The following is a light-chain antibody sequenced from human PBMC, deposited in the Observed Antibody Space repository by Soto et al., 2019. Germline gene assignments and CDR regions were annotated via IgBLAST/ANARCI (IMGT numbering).Light chain of an antibody. CDR3: QQYNSLWT. CDR1: QSISSW. CDR2: DAS. J-gene: IGKJ1*01. V-gene: IGKV1-5*01. Sequence: DIQMTQSPSTLSASVGARVTIACRASQSISSWLAWYQKKPGKAPKLLIYDASSWESGVPSRFSGSGSGTEFTLTISSLQPDDFATYYCQQYNSLWTFGQGTKVEIK.